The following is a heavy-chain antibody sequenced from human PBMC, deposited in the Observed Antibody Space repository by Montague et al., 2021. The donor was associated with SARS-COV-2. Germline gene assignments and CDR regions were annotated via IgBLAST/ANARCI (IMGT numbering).Heavy chain of an antibody. V-gene: IGHV4-61*02. Sequence: TLSLTCTVSGDSTNSGSYYWSWLRQPAGKGLEWIGRVYSSGDTNYHPSLKSRISISIDTSKNQISLRLTSVTAADTGVYYCGRGLVGFAGLWLWGHGTMVTVS. CDR2: VYSSGDT. CDR1: GDSTNSGSYY. J-gene: IGHJ3*01. CDR3: GRGLVGFAGLWL. D-gene: IGHD2-15*01.